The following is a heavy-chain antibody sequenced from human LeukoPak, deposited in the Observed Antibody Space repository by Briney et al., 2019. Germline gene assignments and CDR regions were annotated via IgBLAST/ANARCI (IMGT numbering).Heavy chain of an antibody. Sequence: GSLRLSCVVSGLTVSNNYMSWVRQAPGRGLEWVSVIYSDGTTRNAGSVKGRFTISRDNSKNTVYLQMDSLRAEDTAVYYCARDKDAWGQGTLVTVSS. CDR3: ARDKDA. CDR2: IYSDGTT. CDR1: GLTVSNNY. J-gene: IGHJ5*02. V-gene: IGHV3-66*01.